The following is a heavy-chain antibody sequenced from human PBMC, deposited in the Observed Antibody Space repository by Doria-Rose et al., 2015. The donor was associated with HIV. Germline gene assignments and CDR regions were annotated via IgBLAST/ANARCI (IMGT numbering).Heavy chain of an antibody. CDR1: GVSLSSPGMG. D-gene: IGHD6-13*01. Sequence: QITLKESGPVLVKPTETLTLTCTISGVSLSSPGMGVSWIRQPPGQALEWLAHIFSDDERSYNTSLKRRLTISRGTSKSQVVLTMTDMDPVDTATYYCARIKSSRWYHKYYFDFWGQGTLVIVSA. CDR2: IFSDDER. J-gene: IGHJ4*02. V-gene: IGHV2-26*03. CDR3: ARIKSSRWYHKYYFDF.